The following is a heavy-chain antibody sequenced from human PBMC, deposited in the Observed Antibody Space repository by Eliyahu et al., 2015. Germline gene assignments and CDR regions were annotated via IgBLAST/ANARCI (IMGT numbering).Heavy chain of an antibody. Sequence: EVQLLESGGGLVXPGGSLELTLNSHGMCRFRQPPGKGLEWVSSISRSGGSTYYADSVKGRFTVSRDNSKNTLYLQMNSLRAEDTAIYYCAKRPGATGWGGQGTLVTVSS. D-gene: IGHD1-1*01. CDR2: ISRSGGST. CDR3: AKRPGATGW. J-gene: IGHJ4*02. CDR1: LNSHG. V-gene: IGHV3-23*01.